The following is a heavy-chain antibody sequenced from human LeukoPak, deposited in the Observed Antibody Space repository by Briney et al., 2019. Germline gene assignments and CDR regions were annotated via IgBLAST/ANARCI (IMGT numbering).Heavy chain of an antibody. Sequence: GGSLRLSCTASGFTFGDYAMSWFRQAPGKGLEWVGFIRSKAYGGTTEYAASVKGRFTISRDDSKSIAYLQMNSLKTEDTAVYYCTRDIMENDYVWGSYRLFDYWGQGTLVTVSS. CDR1: GFTFGDYA. CDR2: IRSKAYGGTT. J-gene: IGHJ4*02. D-gene: IGHD3-16*02. V-gene: IGHV3-49*03. CDR3: TRDIMENDYVWGSYRLFDY.